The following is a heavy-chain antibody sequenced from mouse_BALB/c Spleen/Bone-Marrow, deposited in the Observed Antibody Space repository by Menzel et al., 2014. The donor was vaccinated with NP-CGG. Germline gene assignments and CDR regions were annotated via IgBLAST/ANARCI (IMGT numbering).Heavy chain of an antibody. V-gene: IGHV14-3*02. CDR1: GFNIKDTY. CDR2: IDPANGNT. D-gene: IGHD2-10*01. CDR3: ARAYYGNYPYAMDY. J-gene: IGHJ4*01. Sequence: EVQGVESGAELAKPGASVKLSCTASGFNIKDTYMHWVKQRPEQGLEWIGRIDPANGNTKYDPKFQGKATITADTSSNTAYLQLSSLTSEDTAVYFCARAYYGNYPYAMDYWGQGTSVTVSS.